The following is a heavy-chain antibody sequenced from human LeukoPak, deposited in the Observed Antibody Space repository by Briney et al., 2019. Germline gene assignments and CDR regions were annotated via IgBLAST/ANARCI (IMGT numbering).Heavy chain of an antibody. CDR2: MNPNSGNT. V-gene: IGHV1-8*01. Sequence: GASVTVSCTASGYTFTSYDINWVRQATGQGLEWMGWMNPNSGNTGYAQKFQGRVTMTRNTSISTAYMELSSLRSEDTAVYYCARVFARSNWFDPWGQGTLVTVPS. CDR3: ARVFARSNWFDP. J-gene: IGHJ5*02. CDR1: GYTFTSYD. D-gene: IGHD2-21*01.